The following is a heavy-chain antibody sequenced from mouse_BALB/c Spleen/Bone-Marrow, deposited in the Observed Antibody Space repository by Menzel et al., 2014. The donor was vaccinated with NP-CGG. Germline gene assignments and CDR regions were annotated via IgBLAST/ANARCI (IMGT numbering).Heavy chain of an antibody. CDR3: ARHAYCDQTEVPFIY. CDR1: GFTFSNYG. V-gene: IGHV5-9-2*01. J-gene: IGHJ3*01. CDR2: ISGGGSYT. D-gene: IGHD2-4*01. Sequence: EVKVVESGGGLVKSGGSLKLSCAASGFTFSNYGMSWVRQTPEKRLEWVATISGGGSYTFYSDSVKGRFTISRDNAKNNLYLQLSSLRSEDTAVYYCARHAYCDQTEVPFIYWGQGTLVTVSA.